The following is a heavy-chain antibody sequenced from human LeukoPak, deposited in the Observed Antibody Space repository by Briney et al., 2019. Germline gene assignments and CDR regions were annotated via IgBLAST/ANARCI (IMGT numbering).Heavy chain of an antibody. V-gene: IGHV4-4*02. CDR3: ARGVNYDILTGYYISALDY. CDR1: GGSISSSNW. D-gene: IGHD3-9*01. CDR2: IYHSGST. Sequence: SETLSLTCAVSGGSISSSNWWSWVRQPPGKGLEWIGEIYHSGSTNYNPSLKSRVTISVDKSKNQFSLKLSSVTAADTAVYYCARGVNYDILTGYYISALDYWGQGTLVTVSS. J-gene: IGHJ4*02.